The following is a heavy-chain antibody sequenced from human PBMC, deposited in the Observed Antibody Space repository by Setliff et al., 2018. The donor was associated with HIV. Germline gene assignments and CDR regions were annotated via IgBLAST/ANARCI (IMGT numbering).Heavy chain of an antibody. CDR1: GGTLRSYG. J-gene: IGHJ6*02. Sequence: SVKVSCKASGGTLRSYGMTWVRQAPGQGLEWMGTVIPVRDMANYAEKFQGRVTITADRPTSTSYMELRGLRSEDTAVYFCARETYFFDVTTFYSYALGVWGQGTTVTVSS. D-gene: IGHD4-17*01. CDR2: VIPVRDMA. V-gene: IGHV1-69*04. CDR3: ARETYFFDVTTFYSYALGV.